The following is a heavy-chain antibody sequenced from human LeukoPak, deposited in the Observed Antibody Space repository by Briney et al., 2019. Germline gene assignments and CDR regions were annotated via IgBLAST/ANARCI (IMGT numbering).Heavy chain of an antibody. J-gene: IGHJ4*02. Sequence: ASVKVSCKASGYTFTGYYMHWVRQAPGQGPEWMGWMNPSSGNTGYAQKFQGRVSMTRDTSINIAYMELTSLGSDDTAVYYCARGISGYSYGYGDNWGRGTLVTVPS. CDR3: ARGISGYSYGYGDN. CDR2: MNPSSGNT. CDR1: GYTFTGYY. V-gene: IGHV1-8*02. D-gene: IGHD5-18*01.